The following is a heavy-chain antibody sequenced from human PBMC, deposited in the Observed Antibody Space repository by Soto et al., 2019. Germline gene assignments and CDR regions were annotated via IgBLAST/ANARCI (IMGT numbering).Heavy chain of an antibody. Sequence: PGGSLRLSCAASGFTFSSYAMHWVRQAPGKGLEWVAVISYDGSNKYYADSVKGRFTISRDNSKNTLYLQMNSLRAEDTAVYYCARGDTMVRGVISTYYYYYGMDVWGQGTTVTV. D-gene: IGHD3-10*01. CDR2: ISYDGSNK. J-gene: IGHJ6*02. CDR1: GFTFSSYA. V-gene: IGHV3-30-3*01. CDR3: ARGDTMVRGVISTYYYYYGMDV.